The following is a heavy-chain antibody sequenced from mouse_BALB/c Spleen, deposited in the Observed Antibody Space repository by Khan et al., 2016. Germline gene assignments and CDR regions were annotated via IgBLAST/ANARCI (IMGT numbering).Heavy chain of an antibody. CDR1: GFSLTSYG. D-gene: IGHD1-3*01. CDR3: ARREDI. CDR2: IWAGGST. J-gene: IGHJ2*01. V-gene: IGHV2-9*02. Sequence: QVQLKQSGPGLVAPSQSLSITCTVSGFSLTSYGVHWVRQPPGKGLEWLGVIWAGGSTHYNSAPMSRLSISKDNSKSQVFLKMNSLQTEDTAKYYCARREDIWGQGTTLTVSS.